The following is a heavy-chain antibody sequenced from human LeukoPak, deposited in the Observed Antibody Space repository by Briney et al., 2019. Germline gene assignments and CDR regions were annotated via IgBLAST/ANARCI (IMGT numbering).Heavy chain of an antibody. CDR3: AKNGDRGHSTGGTCYPYFYYYMDV. J-gene: IGHJ6*03. D-gene: IGHD2-15*01. CDR2: ISSTGGTT. Sequence: GTLRLSCAASGITFSSYGMSWVRQAPGKGLEWVSSISSTGGTTYYADSVKGRFTISRDNSKNTLYLQMNSLRAEDTAIYYCAKNGDRGHSTGGTCYPYFYYYMDVWGKGTTVTI. CDR1: GITFSSYG. V-gene: IGHV3-23*01.